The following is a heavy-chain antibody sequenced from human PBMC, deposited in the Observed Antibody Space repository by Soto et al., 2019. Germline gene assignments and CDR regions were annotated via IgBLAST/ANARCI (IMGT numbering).Heavy chain of an antibody. J-gene: IGHJ5*01. D-gene: IGHD1-26*01. CDR1: GGSISSYY. CDR3: ASSRYYAFAGTTPFDS. V-gene: IGHV4-59*01. Sequence: SETLSLTCTVSGGSISSYYWGWIRQPPGKGLEWIGYIYYSGSTNYNPSLKSRVTISVDTSKNQFSLKLSSVTAADTAVYYCASSRYYAFAGTTPFDSWGQGTLVTVSS. CDR2: IYYSGST.